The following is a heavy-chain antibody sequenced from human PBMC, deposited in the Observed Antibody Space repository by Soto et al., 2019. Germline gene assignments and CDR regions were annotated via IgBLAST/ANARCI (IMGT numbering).Heavy chain of an antibody. CDR3: ARHGPLNNIFRGVPLDF. CDR2: IYPGDSDV. J-gene: IGHJ4*02. CDR1: EYTFTKYW. D-gene: IGHD3-10*01. Sequence: GESLKISCEASEYTFTKYWIGWVRQMPGKGLEWMGIIYPGDSDVRYSPSFQGHVTISADTSINTAYLEWSSLKVSDTATYFCARHGPLNNIFRGVPLDFWGQGTRVTVSS. V-gene: IGHV5-51*01.